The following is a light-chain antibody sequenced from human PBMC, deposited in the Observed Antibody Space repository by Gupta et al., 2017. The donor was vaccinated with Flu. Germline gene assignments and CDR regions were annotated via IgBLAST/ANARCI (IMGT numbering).Light chain of an antibody. CDR1: QSLEHSDGNTY. J-gene: IGKJ1*01. V-gene: IGKV2-30*02. CDR2: LVS. Sequence: LTLGQPASISCRSSQSLEHSDGNTYLNWFQQRPGQSPRRLFYLVSNRDSGVPDRFSGTGSGTDFTLEISRVEAEDVAVYYCMQGAHRPWTFGQGTKVDIK. CDR3: MQGAHRPWT.